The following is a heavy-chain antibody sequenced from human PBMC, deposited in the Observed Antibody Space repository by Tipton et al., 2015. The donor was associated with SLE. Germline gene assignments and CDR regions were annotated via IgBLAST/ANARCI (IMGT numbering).Heavy chain of an antibody. D-gene: IGHD1-26*01. V-gene: IGHV4-4*07. CDR2: IDTSGYT. CDR1: GGSTRGYY. Sequence: PGLVKPSETLSLTCSVSGGSTRGYYWSWIRQPAGKELQWIGRIDTSGYTNYNPSLRSRVTMSVDTSKNQFSLKLTSVTAADTAVYYCALVAAIGRIDYWGQGTLVTVSS. J-gene: IGHJ4*02. CDR3: ALVAAIGRIDY.